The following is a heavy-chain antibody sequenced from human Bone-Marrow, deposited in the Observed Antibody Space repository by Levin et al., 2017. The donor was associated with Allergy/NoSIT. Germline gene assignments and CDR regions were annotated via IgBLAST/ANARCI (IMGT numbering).Heavy chain of an antibody. Sequence: PSETLSLTCTVSGGSFSTSNYYWNWLRQTPGTGLEWIGSISHSGSTYRNTSLRSRVTMSVDTSKNQFSLRLSSVTAADTAVYYCATDSRPAQDAIILYSWGQGTLVTVSS. J-gene: IGHJ4*02. D-gene: IGHD3-9*01. CDR3: ATDSRPAQDAIILYS. V-gene: IGHV4-39*07. CDR2: ISHSGST. CDR1: GGSFSTSNYY.